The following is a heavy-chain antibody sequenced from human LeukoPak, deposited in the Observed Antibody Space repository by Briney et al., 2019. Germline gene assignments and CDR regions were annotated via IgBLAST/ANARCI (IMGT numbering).Heavy chain of an antibody. CDR2: ISSGSTYI. J-gene: IGHJ4*02. Sequence: PGGSLRLSCAASGFIFSNYNMNWVRQAPGKGLEWVSSISSGSTYIYYADSVQGRFTISRDDAKNSLYVQMNSLRAEDTAVYFCARDPRYRSTWPSEDRFDYWGQGTLVTVSS. V-gene: IGHV3-21*06. D-gene: IGHD6-13*01. CDR1: GFIFSNYN. CDR3: ARDPRYRSTWPSEDRFDY.